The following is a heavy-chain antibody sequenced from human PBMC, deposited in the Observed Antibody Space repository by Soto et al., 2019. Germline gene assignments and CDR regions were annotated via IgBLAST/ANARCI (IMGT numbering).Heavy chain of an antibody. V-gene: IGHV1-18*01. CDR2: ISAYNGNT. D-gene: IGHD3-16*02. Sequence: GPVKVSLKASGYTPISYGISWVRQAPGQGLDWMGWISAYNGNTNYAQKLQGRVTMTTDTSTSTAYMELRSLRSDDTAVYYCARVLYDYIWGSYRYGAFDIWGQGTTVTVSS. CDR1: GYTPISYG. CDR3: ARVLYDYIWGSYRYGAFDI. J-gene: IGHJ3*02.